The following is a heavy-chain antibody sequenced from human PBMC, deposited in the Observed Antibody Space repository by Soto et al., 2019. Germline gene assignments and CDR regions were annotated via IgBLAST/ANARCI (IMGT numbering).Heavy chain of an antibody. J-gene: IGHJ6*03. V-gene: IGHV3-53*04. Sequence: PGGSLRLSCAASGFTVSSNYMSWVRQAPGKGLGWVSVIYSGGSTYYADSVKGRFTISRHNSKNTLYLQMNSLRAEDTAVYYCARDLRYSGYDTKYYYYYYMDVWGKGTTVTVSS. CDR2: IYSGGST. CDR3: ARDLRYSGYDTKYYYYYYMDV. D-gene: IGHD5-12*01. CDR1: GFTVSSNY.